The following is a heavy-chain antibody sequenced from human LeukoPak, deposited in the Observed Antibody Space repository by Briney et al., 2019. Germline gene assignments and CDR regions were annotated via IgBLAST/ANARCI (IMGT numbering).Heavy chain of an antibody. CDR1: GYTFTSYG. D-gene: IGHD3-10*01. Sequence: ASVKVSCKASGYTFTSYGISWVRQAPGQGLEWMGWISAYNGNTNYAQKLQGRVTMTTDTSTSTAYMELRSLRSDDTAVYYCARVWYGSGSYYNPTVTAMGYFDYWGQGTLVTVSS. V-gene: IGHV1-18*01. J-gene: IGHJ4*02. CDR2: ISAYNGNT. CDR3: ARVWYGSGSYYNPTVTAMGYFDY.